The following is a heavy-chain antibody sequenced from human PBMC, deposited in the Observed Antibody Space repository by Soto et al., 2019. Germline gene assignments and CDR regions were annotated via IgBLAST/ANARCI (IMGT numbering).Heavy chain of an antibody. Sequence: QVQLVQSGAEVKKPGASVKVSCKASGYTFTSYGISWVRQAPGQGLEWMGWISAYNGNTNYAQKLQGRVTMTTDTSTSTAYMELRILRSDDTAVYYCARDTIGYCSGGSCYSYAFDIWGQGTMVTVSS. J-gene: IGHJ3*02. CDR1: GYTFTSYG. D-gene: IGHD2-15*01. CDR3: ARDTIGYCSGGSCYSYAFDI. CDR2: ISAYNGNT. V-gene: IGHV1-18*01.